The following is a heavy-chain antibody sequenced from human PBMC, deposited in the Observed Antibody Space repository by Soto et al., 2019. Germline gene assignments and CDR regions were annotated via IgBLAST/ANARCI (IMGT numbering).Heavy chain of an antibody. J-gene: IGHJ6*02. V-gene: IGHV1-46*01. CDR2: INPSGGST. CDR1: GYTFTSYY. CDR3: ARVLPLAAADTYYYYYYGMDV. D-gene: IGHD6-13*01. Sequence: GASVKVSCKASGYTFTSYYMHWVRQAPGQGLEWMGIINPSGGSTSYAQKFQGRVTMTRDTSTSTVYMELSSLRSEDTAVYYCARVLPLAAADTYYYYYYGMDVWGQGTTVTVSS.